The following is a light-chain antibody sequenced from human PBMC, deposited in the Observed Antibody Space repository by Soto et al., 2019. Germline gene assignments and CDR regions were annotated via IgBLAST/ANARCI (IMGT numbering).Light chain of an antibody. V-gene: IGKV3-15*01. CDR2: GAS. Sequence: EIVMTQSPATLSVSPGESATLSCRASQSVNTNLAWYQQKPGRAPRLLIHGASTRATGIPARFSGSGSGTEFTLNISRLQSEDFAVYYCQQYNNWPPNTFGQGTKLEIK. J-gene: IGKJ2*01. CDR3: QQYNNWPPNT. CDR1: QSVNTN.